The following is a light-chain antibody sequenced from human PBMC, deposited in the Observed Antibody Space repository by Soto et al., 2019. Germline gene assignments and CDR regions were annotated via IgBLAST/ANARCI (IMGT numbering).Light chain of an antibody. V-gene: IGLV2-8*01. Sequence: QSVLTQPPSASGSPGQSVTISCTGTSSDVGGYNYVSWYLQYPGKAPKLMISEVSKRPSGVPDRFSGSKSGNTASLTVSGLQAEDEADYYCSSYAGSNIYVFGTGTKVTVL. CDR3: SSYAGSNIYV. CDR2: EVS. CDR1: SSDVGGYNY. J-gene: IGLJ1*01.